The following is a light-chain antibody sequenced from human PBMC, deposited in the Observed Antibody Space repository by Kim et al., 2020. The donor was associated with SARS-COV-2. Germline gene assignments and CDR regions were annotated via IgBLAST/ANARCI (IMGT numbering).Light chain of an antibody. CDR2: RNN. V-gene: IGLV1-47*01. Sequence: ELTQPPSASGTPGQRVTISCSGSSSNIGSNYIYWYQQLPGTAPKLLIYRNNQRPSGVPDRFSGSKSGTSASLAISGLRSEDEADYYCAAWDDSLSGWVFGGGTQLTVL. J-gene: IGLJ3*02. CDR3: AAWDDSLSGWV. CDR1: SSNIGSNY.